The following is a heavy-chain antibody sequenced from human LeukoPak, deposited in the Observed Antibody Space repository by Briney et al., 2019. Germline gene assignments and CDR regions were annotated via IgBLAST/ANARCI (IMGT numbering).Heavy chain of an antibody. CDR3: ARGGYSYGFSY. J-gene: IGHJ4*02. D-gene: IGHD5-18*01. V-gene: IGHV4-39*07. CDR1: GGSISSSSYY. CDR2: INHSGST. Sequence: SETLSLTCTVSGGSISSSSYYWGWIRQPPGKGLEWIGEINHSGSTNYNPSLKSRVTISVDTSKNQFSLKLSSVTAADTAVYYCARGGYSYGFSYWGQGTLVTVSS.